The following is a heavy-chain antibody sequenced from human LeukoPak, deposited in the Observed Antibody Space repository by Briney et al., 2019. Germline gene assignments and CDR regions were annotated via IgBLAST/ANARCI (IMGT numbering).Heavy chain of an antibody. CDR1: GASVSSYY. J-gene: IGHJ3*02. CDR2: LSHSGSS. D-gene: IGHD2-2*01. Sequence: SETLSLTCTVSGASVSSYYWSWIRQPPGRGLEWIGYLSHSGSSDSNPSLKSRVTILVDTSKNQFSLKLTSVTAAHTAVYYCARARYANAWYAFDIWGQGTMVTVSS. CDR3: ARARYANAWYAFDI. V-gene: IGHV4-59*02.